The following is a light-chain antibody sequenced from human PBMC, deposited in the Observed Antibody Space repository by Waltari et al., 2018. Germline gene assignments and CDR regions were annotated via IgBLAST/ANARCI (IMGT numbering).Light chain of an antibody. Sequence: SSVLTQAPSVSVAPGQTATVTCGGDNIGGRSVHWYQQRPGRAPVLVVYLDSDRPSGIPDRFFGSKSGNAATLTISRVEAGDEADYYCHVWDGKTVMFGGGTKLTVL. CDR1: NIGGRS. CDR3: HVWDGKTVM. CDR2: LDS. V-gene: IGLV3-21*02. J-gene: IGLJ3*02.